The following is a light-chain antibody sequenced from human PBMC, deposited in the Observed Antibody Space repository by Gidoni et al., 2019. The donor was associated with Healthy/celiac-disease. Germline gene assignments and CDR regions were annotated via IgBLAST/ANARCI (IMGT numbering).Light chain of an antibody. V-gene: IGKV2-28*01. J-gene: IGKJ1*01. CDR1: QSLLHSNGYIY. CDR2: LGS. CDR3: MQALQTPWT. Sequence: DIVMTQSLLSLPVTPGEPASISCRSSQSLLHSNGYIYLDWYLQKPGQSPQLLIYLGSNRASGVPDRFSGSGSGTDFTLKISRVEAEDVGDYYCMQALQTPWTFGQGTKVEIK.